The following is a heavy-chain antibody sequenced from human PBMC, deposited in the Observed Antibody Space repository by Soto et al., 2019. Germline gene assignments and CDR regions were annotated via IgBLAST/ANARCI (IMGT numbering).Heavy chain of an antibody. CDR1: GFTFSSYG. Sequence: GGSLRLSCAASGFTFSSYGMHWVRQAPGKGLEWVAVISYDGSNKYYADSVKGRFTISRDNSKNTLYLQMNSLRAEDTAVYYCAKSVRSWGQFDYWGQGTLVTVSS. V-gene: IGHV3-30*18. J-gene: IGHJ4*02. CDR2: ISYDGSNK. CDR3: AKSVRSWGQFDY. D-gene: IGHD2-15*01.